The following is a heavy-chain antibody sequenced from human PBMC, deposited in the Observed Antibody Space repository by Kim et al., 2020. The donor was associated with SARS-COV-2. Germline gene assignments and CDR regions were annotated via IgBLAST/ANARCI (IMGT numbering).Heavy chain of an antibody. CDR1: GYSFTSYW. V-gene: IGHV5-51*01. CDR2: IYPGDSDT. D-gene: IGHD3-9*01. J-gene: IGHJ4*02. Sequence: ESLQISCKGSGYSFTSYWIGWVRQMPGKGLEWMGIIYPGDSDTRYSPSFQGQVTISADKSISTAYLQWSSLKASDTAMYYCARPRTYYDILTGYYWGYYFDYWGQGTLVTVSS. CDR3: ARPRTYYDILTGYYWGYYFDY.